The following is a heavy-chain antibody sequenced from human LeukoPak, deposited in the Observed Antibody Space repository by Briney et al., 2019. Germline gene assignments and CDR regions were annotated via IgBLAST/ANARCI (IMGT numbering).Heavy chain of an antibody. J-gene: IGHJ2*01. V-gene: IGHV3-21*01. CDR1: GFTFSSFS. CDR2: ISSSSSYI. D-gene: IGHD2-15*01. Sequence: GGSLRLSCAASGFTFSSFSMNWVRQAPGKGLEWVSSISSSSSYIYYADSVKGRFTISRDNARNSLYLQMNSLRAEDTAVYYCARDGLAAATLHWCFDLWGRGTLVTVSS. CDR3: ARDGLAAATLHWCFDL.